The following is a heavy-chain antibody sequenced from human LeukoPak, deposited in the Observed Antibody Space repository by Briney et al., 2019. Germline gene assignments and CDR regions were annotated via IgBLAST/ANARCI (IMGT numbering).Heavy chain of an antibody. J-gene: IGHJ5*02. CDR3: AREDLDYGGNSRWRNWFDP. CDR2: IYTSGST. CDR1: GGSISSYY. Sequence: SETLSLTCTVSGGSISSYYWSWIRQPAGKGLEWIGRIYTSGSTNYNPSLKSRVTISVDTSKNQFSLKLSSVTAADTAVYYCAREDLDYGGNSRWRNWFDPWGQGTLVTVSS. D-gene: IGHD4-23*01. V-gene: IGHV4-4*07.